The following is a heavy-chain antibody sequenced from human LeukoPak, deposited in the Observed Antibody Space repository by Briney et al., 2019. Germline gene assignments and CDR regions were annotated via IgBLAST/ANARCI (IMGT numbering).Heavy chain of an antibody. CDR3: ARDLRGAVAAAGTINDEIDY. J-gene: IGHJ4*02. CDR2: INPSGGNT. D-gene: IGHD6-13*01. Sequence: ASVKVSCKASGYTFTSYYMHWVRQAPGQGLDGMGLINPSGGNTRYAQKFQGRVTMTRDTSTSTVYMEMSSQRSEDTAVYYCARDLRGAVAAAGTINDEIDYWGQGTLVTVSS. CDR1: GYTFTSYY. V-gene: IGHV1-46*01.